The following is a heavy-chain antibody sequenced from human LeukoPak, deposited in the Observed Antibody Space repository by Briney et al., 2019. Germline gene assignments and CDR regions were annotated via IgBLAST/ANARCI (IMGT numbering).Heavy chain of an antibody. CDR3: ARDSADYGDYDY. CDR1: GYTFTSYF. J-gene: IGHJ4*02. V-gene: IGHV1-46*01. D-gene: IGHD4-17*01. CDR2: INPSGGST. Sequence: VASVKVSCKASGYTFTSYFMHWVRQAPGQGLDWMGTINPSGGSTSYAQKFQGRVTMTRDTSTSTVYMELSSLRSEDTAVYYCARDSADYGDYDYWGQGTLVTVSS.